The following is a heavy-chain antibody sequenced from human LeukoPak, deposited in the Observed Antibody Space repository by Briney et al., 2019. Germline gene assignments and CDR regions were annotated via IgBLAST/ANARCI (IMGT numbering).Heavy chain of an antibody. V-gene: IGHV3-43*02. CDR1: GFSFGDYA. J-gene: IGHJ6*02. D-gene: IGHD2/OR15-2a*01. CDR3: GTWAFYHGLDV. Sequence: GGSLRLSCAASGFSFGDYAMHWVRQAPGKGLEWVSLIRADVGRTYYADSVNGRFTISRDNSKTSLYLQMNSLRTDNTALYYCGTWAFYHGLDVWGQGTTVTVSS. CDR2: IRADVGRT.